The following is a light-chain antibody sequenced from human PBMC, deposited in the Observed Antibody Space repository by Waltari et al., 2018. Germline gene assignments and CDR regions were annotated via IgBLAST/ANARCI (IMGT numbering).Light chain of an antibody. V-gene: IGLV5-45*01. J-gene: IGLJ2*01. CDR3: MGLHSNAVV. CDR2: YRSDATT. Sequence: AVLTQPASLSASPGASASLPCTLRSGINVATYTIYWYQQRPGSPHQLLLKYRSDATTQQGSGVPSRYSGSRDTSANAGILLISGVQTEDEADYYCMGLHSNAVVFGGGTKLTVL. CDR1: SGINVATYT.